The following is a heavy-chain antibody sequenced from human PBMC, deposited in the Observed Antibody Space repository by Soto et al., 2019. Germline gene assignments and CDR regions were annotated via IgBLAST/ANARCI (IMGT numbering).Heavy chain of an antibody. CDR3: AKDYGESRGADAYYYYGMDV. J-gene: IGHJ6*02. V-gene: IGHV3-9*01. CDR2: ISWNSGSI. D-gene: IGHD4-17*01. CDR1: GFTFDDYA. Sequence: EVQLVESGGGLVQPGRSLRLSCAASGFTFDDYAMHWVRQAPGKGLEWVSGISWNSGSIGYADSVKGRFTISRDNAKNSLYLQMNSLRAEDTALYYCAKDYGESRGADAYYYYGMDVWGQGTTVTVSS.